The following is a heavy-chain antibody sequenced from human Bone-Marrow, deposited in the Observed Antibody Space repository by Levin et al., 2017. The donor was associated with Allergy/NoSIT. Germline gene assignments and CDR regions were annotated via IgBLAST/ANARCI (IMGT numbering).Heavy chain of an antibody. CDR2: IHHSGSA. D-gene: IGHD3-10*01. J-gene: IGHJ6*02. CDR3: ARDECAWFGECYGMDV. Sequence: SETLSLTCSVSGASMSGRDYYWTWIRQYPGRGLEWIGFIHHSGSAYYNPSLKSRLAMSLDTSKSQFSLRLTSVTVADTAVYFCARDECAWFGECYGMDVWGQGTTVIVSS. V-gene: IGHV4-31*03. CDR1: GASMSGRDYY.